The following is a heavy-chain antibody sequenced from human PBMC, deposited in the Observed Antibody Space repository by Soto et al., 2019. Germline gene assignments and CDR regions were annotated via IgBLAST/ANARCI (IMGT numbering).Heavy chain of an antibody. CDR1: GFTFTSSA. D-gene: IGHD2-2*01. CDR2: IVVGSGNT. CDR3: AAARYCSSTSCQYFGMDV. Sequence: SVKVSCKASGFTFTSSAMQWVRQARGQRFEWIGWIVVGSGNTNYAQKFQERVTITRDMSTSTAYMELSSLRSEDTAVYYCAAARYCSSTSCQYFGMDVWGQGTTVTVSS. J-gene: IGHJ6*02. V-gene: IGHV1-58*02.